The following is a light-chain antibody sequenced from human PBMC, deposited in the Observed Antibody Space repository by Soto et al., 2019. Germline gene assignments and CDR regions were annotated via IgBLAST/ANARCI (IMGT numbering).Light chain of an antibody. Sequence: AIQMTQSPSSLSASVGDRVTITCRASQCIRSDLGWYQQKPGKAPNLLIYGATSLQSGVPSRFSGSGSGTDFTLTISSLQPEDFATYYCLQDYIYPLTFGGGTKVEMK. V-gene: IGKV1-6*01. CDR3: LQDYIYPLT. CDR1: QCIRSD. J-gene: IGKJ4*01. CDR2: GAT.